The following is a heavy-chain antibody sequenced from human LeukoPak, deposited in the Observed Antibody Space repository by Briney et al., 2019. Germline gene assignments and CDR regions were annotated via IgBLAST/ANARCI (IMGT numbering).Heavy chain of an antibody. CDR2: IYYSGST. J-gene: IGHJ5*02. CDR1: GGSISSSSYY. Sequence: PSETLSLTCTVSGGSISSSSYYWGWIRQPPGKGLEWIGSIYYSGSTYYNPSLKSRVTISVDTSKNQFSLKLSSVTAADMAVYYCARPGFPARNSWFDPWGQGTLVTVSS. D-gene: IGHD1-14*01. V-gene: IGHV4-39*01. CDR3: ARPGFPARNSWFDP.